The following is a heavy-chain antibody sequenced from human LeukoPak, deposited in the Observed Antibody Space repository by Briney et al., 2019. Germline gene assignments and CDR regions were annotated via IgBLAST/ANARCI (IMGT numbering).Heavy chain of an antibody. J-gene: IGHJ3*02. CDR2: IWYDGSNK. CDR1: GFTFSSYG. V-gene: IGHV3-33*01. Sequence: PGGSLRLSCAASGFTFSSYGMHWVRQAPGKGLEWVAVIWYDGSNKYYADSVKGRFTISRDNSKNTLYLQMNSLRAEDTAVYYCARDAGAAAEDAFDIWGQGTMVTVSS. CDR3: ARDAGAAAEDAFDI. D-gene: IGHD6-13*01.